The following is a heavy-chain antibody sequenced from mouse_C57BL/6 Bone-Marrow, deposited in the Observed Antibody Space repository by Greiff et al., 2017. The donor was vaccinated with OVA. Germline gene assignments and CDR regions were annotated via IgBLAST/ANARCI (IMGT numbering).Heavy chain of an antibody. J-gene: IGHJ3*01. D-gene: IGHD2-2*01. CDR3: ARDAGYDGWFAY. V-gene: IGHV5-4*01. CDR1: GFTFSSYA. CDR2: ISDGGSYT. Sequence: EVQLVESGGGLVKPGGSLKLSCAASGFTFSSYAMSWVRQTPEKRLEWVATISDGGSYTYYPDNVKGRFTISRDNAKNNLYLQMSHLKSEDTAMYYCARDAGYDGWFAYWGQGTLVTVSA.